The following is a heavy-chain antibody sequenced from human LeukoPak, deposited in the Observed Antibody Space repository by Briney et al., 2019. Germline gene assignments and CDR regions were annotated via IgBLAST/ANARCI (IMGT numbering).Heavy chain of an antibody. CDR2: IIFIFSTA. Sequence: SVTVSSKASAGTFSSYTTSWARHATGQGLGWMGGIIFIFSTAIYAQKFQGRGTITADAYTSKAYMDLSSLRSDGTARYYCSKGEMTTVTAYHAFDIWGQGTMVTVSS. V-gene: IGHV1-69*01. CDR3: SKGEMTTVTAYHAFDI. J-gene: IGHJ3*02. CDR1: AGTFSSYT. D-gene: IGHD4-11*01.